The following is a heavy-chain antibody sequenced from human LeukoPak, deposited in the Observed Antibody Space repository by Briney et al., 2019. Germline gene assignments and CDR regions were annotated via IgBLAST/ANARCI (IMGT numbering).Heavy chain of an antibody. CDR1: GGSFSGYY. V-gene: IGHV4-34*01. D-gene: IGHD3-22*01. CDR2: INHSGST. Sequence: SETLSLTCAVYGGSFSGYYWSWIRQPPGKGLEWIGEINHSGSTNYNPSLKSRVTISVDTSKNQFSLKLSSVTAADTAVYYCARGRRYYDSSGYLFDPWGQGTLVTVSS. CDR3: ARGRRYYDSSGYLFDP. J-gene: IGHJ5*02.